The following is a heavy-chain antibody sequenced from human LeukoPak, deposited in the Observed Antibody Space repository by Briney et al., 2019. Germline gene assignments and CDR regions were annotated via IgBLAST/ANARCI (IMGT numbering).Heavy chain of an antibody. V-gene: IGHV1-46*01. J-gene: IGHJ4*02. Sequence: ALVKVSCKASGYTFTSYYMHWVRQAPGQGLEWMGIINPSGGSTSYAQKFQGRVTMTRDTSTSTVYMELSSLRSEDTAVYYCARVMVGATFFDYWGQGTLVTVSS. CDR1: GYTFTSYY. CDR3: ARVMVGATFFDY. CDR2: INPSGGST. D-gene: IGHD1-26*01.